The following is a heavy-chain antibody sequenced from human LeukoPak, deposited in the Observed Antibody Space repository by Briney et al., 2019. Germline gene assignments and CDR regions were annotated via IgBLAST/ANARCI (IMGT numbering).Heavy chain of an antibody. D-gene: IGHD3-10*01. J-gene: IGHJ6*03. CDR1: GFTFSSYS. CDR2: ISSSSSYI. V-gene: IGHV3-21*01. Sequence: GGSLRLSCAASGFTFSSYSMNWVRQAPGKGLEWVSSISSSSSYIYYADSVKGRFTISRDNAKNSLYLQMNSLRAEDTAVYYCARDANGYYGSGTYFYYMDVWGKGTTVTISS. CDR3: ARDANGYYGSGTYFYYMDV.